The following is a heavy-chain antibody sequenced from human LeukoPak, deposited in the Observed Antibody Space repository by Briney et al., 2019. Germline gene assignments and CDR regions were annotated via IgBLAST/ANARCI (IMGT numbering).Heavy chain of an antibody. V-gene: IGHV4-34*01. J-gene: IGHJ4*02. CDR3: ARGTYYYDSSGHYYVVKNRYYFDY. D-gene: IGHD3-22*01. CDR1: GGSFSGYY. CDR2: INHSGST. Sequence: KPSETLSLTCAVYGGSFSGYYWSWIRPPPGKGLEWIGEINHSGSTNYNPSLKSRVTISVDTSKNQFSLKLSSVTAADTAVYYCARGTYYYDSSGHYYVVKNRYYFDYWGQGTPVTVSS.